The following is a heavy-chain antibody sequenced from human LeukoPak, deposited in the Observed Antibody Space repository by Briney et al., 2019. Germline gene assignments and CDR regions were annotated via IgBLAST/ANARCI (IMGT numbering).Heavy chain of an antibody. CDR3: AKDLAADGYYYYGMDV. CDR2: ISGSGGSK. CDR1: GFTFSSYA. J-gene: IGHJ6*02. D-gene: IGHD6-13*01. V-gene: IGHV3-23*01. Sequence: PGGSLRLSCAASGFTFSSYAMSWVRQAPGKGVEWVSDISGSGGSKYYADSVKGRFTISRDNSKNTLYLQMNSLRAEDTAVYYCAKDLAADGYYYYGMDVWGQGTTVTVSS.